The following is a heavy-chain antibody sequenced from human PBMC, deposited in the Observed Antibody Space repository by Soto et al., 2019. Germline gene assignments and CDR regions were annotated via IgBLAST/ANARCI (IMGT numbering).Heavy chain of an antibody. J-gene: IGHJ4*02. CDR3: ATDVGCYIYGLARH. CDR2: IDVGSANA. Sequence: QMQLVQSGPEVKKPGTSVKVSCKTSGFTFSSSAVHWVRQARGHRLQWIGWIDVGSANANYAHMLQERVTISRDMSTSTAYMELSSLRPEDTAVYYCATDVGCYIYGLARHWGPGTLVTVSS. D-gene: IGHD4-17*01. CDR1: GFTFSSSA. V-gene: IGHV1-58*01.